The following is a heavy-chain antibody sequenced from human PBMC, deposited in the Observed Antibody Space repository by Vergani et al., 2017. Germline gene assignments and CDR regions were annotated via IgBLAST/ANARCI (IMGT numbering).Heavy chain of an antibody. Sequence: QVQLVQSGAEVKKPGASVKVSCKASGYTFAGYNIHWVRQAPGQGLELMGWINPNSGGTNYAQKFQGRVTMTRDTSINTAYMELSRLRSDDTAVYYCAREGSGSYYNYYYGMDVWGQGTTVTVSS. V-gene: IGHV1-2*02. CDR3: AREGSGSYYNYYYGMDV. J-gene: IGHJ6*02. CDR2: INPNSGGT. D-gene: IGHD3-10*01. CDR1: GYTFAGYN.